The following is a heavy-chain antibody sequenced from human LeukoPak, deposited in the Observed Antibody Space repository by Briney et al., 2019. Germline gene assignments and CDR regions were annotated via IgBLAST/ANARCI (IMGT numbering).Heavy chain of an antibody. CDR1: GFTFTTYW. V-gene: IGHV3-74*01. J-gene: IGHJ4*02. CDR3: VSFYETY. Sequence: GGSLRLSCAASGFTFTTYWMHWVRQAPGKGLVWVSHINSDGSWTSYADSVKGRFTISKDNAKNTVYLQMNSLRAEDTAVYYCVSFYETYWGRGTLVTVSS. CDR2: INSDGSWT. D-gene: IGHD2/OR15-2a*01.